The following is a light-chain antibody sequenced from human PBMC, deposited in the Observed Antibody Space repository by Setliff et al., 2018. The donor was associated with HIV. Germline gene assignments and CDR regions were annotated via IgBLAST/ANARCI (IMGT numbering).Light chain of an antibody. CDR1: SSDVGGYNY. CDR3: SSYTTTITPYV. J-gene: IGLJ1*01. Sequence: QSALTQPRSVSGSPGQSVTISCTGTSSDVGGYNYVSWYQQHPGKAPKLMIYDVRKRPSGVSNRFSGSKSGSTASLTISGLQAEDEGDYYCSSYTTTITPYVFGTGTKVTVL. V-gene: IGLV2-11*01. CDR2: DVR.